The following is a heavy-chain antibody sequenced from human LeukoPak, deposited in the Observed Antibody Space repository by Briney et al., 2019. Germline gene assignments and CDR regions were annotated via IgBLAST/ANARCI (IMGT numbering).Heavy chain of an antibody. CDR2: ISSSGSTI. D-gene: IGHD3-16*01. J-gene: IGHJ4*02. Sequence: PGGSLRLSCAASGFTFSDYYMSWIRQAPGKGLEWVSYISSSGSTIYYADSVKGRFTISRDNAKNSLYQQMNSLRAEDTAVYYCARDGRPLPIPRGRTGGWYFDYWGQGTLVTVSS. V-gene: IGHV3-11*01. CDR1: GFTFSDYY. CDR3: ARDGRPLPIPRGRTGGWYFDY.